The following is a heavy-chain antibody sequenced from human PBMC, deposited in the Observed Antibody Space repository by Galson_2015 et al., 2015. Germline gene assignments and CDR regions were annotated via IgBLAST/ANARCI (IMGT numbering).Heavy chain of an antibody. D-gene: IGHD6-19*01. CDR2: INAGNGNT. Sequence: LVKVSCKASGYTFTSYAMHWVRQAPGQRLEWMGWINAGNGNTKYSQKFQGRVTITRDTSASTAYMELSSLRSEDTAVYYCAREGAVAPPRDAFDIWGQGTMVTVSS. V-gene: IGHV1-3*01. CDR1: GYTFTSYA. J-gene: IGHJ3*02. CDR3: AREGAVAPPRDAFDI.